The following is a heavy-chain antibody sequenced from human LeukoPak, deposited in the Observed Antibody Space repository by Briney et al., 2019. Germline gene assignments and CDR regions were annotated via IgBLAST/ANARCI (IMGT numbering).Heavy chain of an antibody. CDR2: ISYSSSTR. D-gene: IGHD6-19*01. V-gene: IGHV3-48*02. CDR3: ARVGSEWLVNDY. Sequence: GGSLRLSCTASGFTFSSYNMNGVRQAPGKGLEWVSYISYSSSTRYYADSVKGRFTISRDNAKNSLYLQINSPRDEDMAVYYCARVGSEWLVNDYWGQGALVTVSS. CDR1: GFTFSSYN. J-gene: IGHJ4*02.